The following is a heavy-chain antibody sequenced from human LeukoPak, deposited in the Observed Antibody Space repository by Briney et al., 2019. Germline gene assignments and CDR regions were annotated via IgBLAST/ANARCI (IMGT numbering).Heavy chain of an antibody. Sequence: PSETLSLTCAVYGGSFSGYYWSWIRQPPGKGLEWIGEINHSGSTNYNPSLKSRVTISVDTSKNQFSLKLSSVTAADTAVYYCAKQLVGLSRRSNWFDPWGQGTLVTVSS. D-gene: IGHD6-6*01. CDR1: GGSFSGYY. CDR2: INHSGST. CDR3: AKQLVGLSRRSNWFDP. J-gene: IGHJ5*02. V-gene: IGHV4-34*01.